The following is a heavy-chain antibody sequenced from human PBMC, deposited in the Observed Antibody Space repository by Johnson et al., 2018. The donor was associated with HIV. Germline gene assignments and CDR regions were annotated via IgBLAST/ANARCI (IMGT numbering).Heavy chain of an antibody. CDR3: ARDWVGTNAFDI. J-gene: IGHJ3*02. CDR2: ISSGGDST. D-gene: IGHD1-26*01. CDR1: GFTFSDYY. Sequence: QVQLVESGGGLVKPGGSLRLSCAASGFTFSDYYISWIRQAPGKGLEWVSYISSGGDSTYYTDSVKGRFTISRDNGKNSLFLLMNSLRAEDTAVYYCARDWVGTNAFDIWGQGTMVTVSS. V-gene: IGHV3-11*04.